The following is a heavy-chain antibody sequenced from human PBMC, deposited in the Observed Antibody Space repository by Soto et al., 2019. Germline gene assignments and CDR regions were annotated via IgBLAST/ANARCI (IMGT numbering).Heavy chain of an antibody. D-gene: IGHD3-3*01. J-gene: IGHJ5*02. V-gene: IGHV4-30-4*01. CDR1: GGSISSGDYY. CDR3: ARADFSLRFDP. Sequence: SETLSLTCTVSGGSISSGDYYWSWIRQPPGKGLEWIGYIYYSGSTYYNPSLKSRVTISVDTSKNQFSLKLSSVTAADTAVYYFARADFSLRFDPWGQGTLVTVSS. CDR2: IYYSGST.